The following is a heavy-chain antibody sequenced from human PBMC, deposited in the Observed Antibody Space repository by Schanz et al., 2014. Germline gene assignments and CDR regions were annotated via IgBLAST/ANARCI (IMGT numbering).Heavy chain of an antibody. CDR1: GYTFTGYY. CDR2: INPLSGAT. D-gene: IGHD4-4*01. Sequence: QVLLVQSGAEVKQPGASVKVSCKASGYTFTGYYIHWVRQAPGQGFEWMGWINPLSGATDYAPTFQGRVSMNRDTSISTAYREVTRLALSDTAVYYCARRGPNCSSNACYRGWFDPWGQGTLVTVSS. V-gene: IGHV1-2*02. CDR3: ARRGPNCSSNACYRGWFDP. J-gene: IGHJ5*02.